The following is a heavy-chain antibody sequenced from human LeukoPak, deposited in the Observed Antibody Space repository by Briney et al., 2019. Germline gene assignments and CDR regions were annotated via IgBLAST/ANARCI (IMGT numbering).Heavy chain of an antibody. J-gene: IGHJ4*02. CDR3: ARGGYSSPPFDY. Sequence: SVKVSCKASGGTFSSYAISWVRQAPGQGLEWMGGIIPIFGTANYAQKFQGRVTITTDESTSTAYMELSSLRPEDTAVYYCARGGYSSPPFDYWGQGTLVTVSS. CDR2: IIPIFGTA. CDR1: GGTFSSYA. V-gene: IGHV1-69*05. D-gene: IGHD6-13*01.